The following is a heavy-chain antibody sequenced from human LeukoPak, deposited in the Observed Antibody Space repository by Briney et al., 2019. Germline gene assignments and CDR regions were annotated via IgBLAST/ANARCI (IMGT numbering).Heavy chain of an antibody. CDR3: ARDPDTYTSSYYSLDY. Sequence: PSETLSLTCTVSGGSISSYYWSWIRQPAGKGLEWIGSIYYSGSTNYNPSLESRVSISVDTSKNQVSLRLSSVTAVDTAVYYCARDPDTYTSSYYSLDYWGQGTLVTVSS. V-gene: IGHV4-59*01. D-gene: IGHD6-13*01. CDR2: IYYSGST. J-gene: IGHJ4*02. CDR1: GGSISSYY.